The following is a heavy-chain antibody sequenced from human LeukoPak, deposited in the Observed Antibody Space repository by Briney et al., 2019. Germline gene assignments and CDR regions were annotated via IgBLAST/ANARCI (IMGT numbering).Heavy chain of an antibody. CDR2: IRYDGSNK. D-gene: IGHD6-13*01. V-gene: IGHV3-30*02. CDR3: AKGALIAAAAPYYFDY. CDR1: GFTFSSYG. Sequence: GSLRLSCAASGFTFSSYGMHWVRQAPGKGLEWVAFIRYDGSNKYYADSVKGRFTISRDNSKNTLYLQMNSLRAEDTAVYYCAKGALIAAAAPYYFDYWGQGTLVTVSS. J-gene: IGHJ4*02.